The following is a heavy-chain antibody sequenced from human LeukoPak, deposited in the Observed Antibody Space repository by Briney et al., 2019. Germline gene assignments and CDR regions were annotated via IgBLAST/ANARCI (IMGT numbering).Heavy chain of an antibody. CDR1: GGTFSSYA. J-gene: IGHJ4*02. CDR3: ARGTDYGDYIDYFDY. CDR2: IIPIFGTA. Sequence: GASVKVSCKASGGTFSSYAISWVRQAPGQGLEWMGGIIPIFGTANYAQKFQGRVTITADESTSTAYMELRSLRSDDTAVYYCARGTDYGDYIDYFDYWGQGTLVTVSS. V-gene: IGHV1-69*13. D-gene: IGHD4-17*01.